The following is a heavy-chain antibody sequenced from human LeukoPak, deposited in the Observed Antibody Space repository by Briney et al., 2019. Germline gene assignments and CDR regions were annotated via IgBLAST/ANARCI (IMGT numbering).Heavy chain of an antibody. J-gene: IGHJ6*03. V-gene: IGHV4-59*01. Sequence: SETLSLTCTVSGGSISSYYWSWIRQPPGKGLEWIGYIYYSGSTNYNPSLKSRVTISVGTSKNQFSLKLSSVTAADTAVYYCARAGGYCSGGSCYYYYMDVWGEGTTVTISS. CDR1: GGSISSYY. CDR2: IYYSGST. CDR3: ARAGGYCSGGSCYYYYMDV. D-gene: IGHD2-15*01.